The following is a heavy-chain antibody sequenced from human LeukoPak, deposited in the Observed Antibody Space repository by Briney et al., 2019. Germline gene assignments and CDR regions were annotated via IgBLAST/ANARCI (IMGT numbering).Heavy chain of an antibody. D-gene: IGHD2-15*01. Sequence: GGSLRLSCAASGFMFSAYGMHWVRQAPGKGLEWVAVISSDGGSKNYADSVKGRFSMSRDNSKNTLYLQMNSLRIEDTAVYYCAKDGDCGGGGCFPNNFNYWGQGTLVTVSS. CDR1: GFMFSAYG. J-gene: IGHJ4*02. CDR3: AKDGDCGGGGCFPNNFNY. V-gene: IGHV3-30*18. CDR2: ISSDGGSK.